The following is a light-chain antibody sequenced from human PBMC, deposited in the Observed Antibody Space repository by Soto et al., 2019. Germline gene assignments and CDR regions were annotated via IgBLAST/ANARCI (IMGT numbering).Light chain of an antibody. CDR3: QQYGSSRT. V-gene: IGKV1-17*01. J-gene: IGKJ1*01. CDR1: QGIRND. CDR2: KAS. Sequence: DIQMTQSPSSLSASVGDRVTITCRASQGIRNDLGWYQQKPGKAPKLLIYKASTLKSGVPSRFSGSGSGTEFTLTISRLEPEDFAVYYCQQYGSSRTFGQGTKVDIK.